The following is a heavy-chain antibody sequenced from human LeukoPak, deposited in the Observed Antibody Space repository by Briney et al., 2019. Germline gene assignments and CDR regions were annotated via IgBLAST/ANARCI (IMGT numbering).Heavy chain of an antibody. J-gene: IGHJ5*02. CDR3: ARGGIVVVPASWTGWFDP. CDR1: GGSFSGYY. Sequence: SETLSLTCAVYGGSFSGYYWSWIRQPPGKGLEWIGEINHSGSTNYNPSLKSRVTISVGTSKNQFSLKLSSVTAADTAVYYCARGGIVVVPASWTGWFDPWGQGTLVTVSS. D-gene: IGHD2-2*01. V-gene: IGHV4-34*01. CDR2: INHSGST.